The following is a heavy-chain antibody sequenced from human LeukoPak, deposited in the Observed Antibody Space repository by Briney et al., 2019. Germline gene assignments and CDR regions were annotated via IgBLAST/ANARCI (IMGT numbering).Heavy chain of an antibody. J-gene: IGHJ6*03. CDR3: ARDRQVRGVYVPMDV. CDR1: GDSVSTESAA. V-gene: IGHV6-1*01. CDR2: TYYRSRWFN. Sequence: SQTLSLTCAISGDSVSTESAAWNWIRQSPSRGLEWLARTYYRSRWFNAYAVSVKSRIAVNPDTSKNHLSLQLSSVTAADTAVYYCARDRQVRGVYVPMDVWGKGTTVTVSS. D-gene: IGHD3-10*01.